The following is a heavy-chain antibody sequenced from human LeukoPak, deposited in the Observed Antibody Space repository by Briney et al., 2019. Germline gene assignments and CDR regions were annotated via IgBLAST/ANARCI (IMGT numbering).Heavy chain of an antibody. CDR3: ARATAYCGGDCYPDY. CDR2: INPSGGST. V-gene: IGHV1-46*03. CDR1: GYTFTSYY. J-gene: IGHJ4*02. D-gene: IGHD2-21*01. Sequence: ASVKVSCKASGYTFTSYYMHWVRQAPGQGLEWMGIINPSGGSTIYAQKFQGRVTMTRDTSTSTVYMELSSLRSEDTAVYYCARATAYCGGDCYPDYWGQGTLATVSS.